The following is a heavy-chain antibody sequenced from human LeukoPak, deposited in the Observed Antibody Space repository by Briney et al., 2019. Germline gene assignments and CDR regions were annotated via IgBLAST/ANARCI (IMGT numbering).Heavy chain of an antibody. V-gene: IGHV4-4*07. CDR2: TYTSGDT. CDR3: PIGAASGSLAH. Sequence: SETLSLTCTVSLDSISDNYWSCSRQTAGKALEWVGRTYTSGDTNYNPSLKSRASGSVDTTKNQSYLSLRYVTAADTAVYYRPIGAASGSLAHWGPGTLVTVSS. J-gene: IGHJ4*02. CDR1: LDSISDNY. D-gene: IGHD6-13*01.